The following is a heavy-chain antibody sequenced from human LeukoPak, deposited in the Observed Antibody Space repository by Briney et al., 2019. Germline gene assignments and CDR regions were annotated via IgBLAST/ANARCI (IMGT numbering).Heavy chain of an antibody. Sequence: SETLSLTCTVSGGSISSYYWSWIRQPPGKGLEWIGYIYYSGSTNYNPSLKSRVTISVDTSKNQFSLKLSSVTAADTAVYYCARGRRYDYWGQGTPVTVSS. CDR1: GGSISSYY. CDR3: ARGRRYDY. V-gene: IGHV4-59*01. CDR2: IYYSGST. J-gene: IGHJ4*02.